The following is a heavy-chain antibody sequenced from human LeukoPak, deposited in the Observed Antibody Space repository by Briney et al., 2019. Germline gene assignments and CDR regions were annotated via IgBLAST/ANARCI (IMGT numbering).Heavy chain of an antibody. V-gene: IGHV3-7*01. Sequence: GGSLRLSCAASGFTFRSYWMSWVRQPPGKGLEWVANIKHDGSEKYYVDPVKGRLTISRDNAKNSLYLQMNSLRAEDTAVYYCARVGTAEGTLEDYWGQGTLVTVSS. CDR2: IKHDGSEK. D-gene: IGHD6-13*01. CDR1: GFTFRSYW. J-gene: IGHJ4*02. CDR3: ARVGTAEGTLEDY.